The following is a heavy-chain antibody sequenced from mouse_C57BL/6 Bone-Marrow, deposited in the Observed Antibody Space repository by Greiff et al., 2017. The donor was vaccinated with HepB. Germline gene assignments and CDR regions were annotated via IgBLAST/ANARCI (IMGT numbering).Heavy chain of an antibody. Sequence: DVMLVESGGGLVKPGGSLKLSCAASGFTFSDYGMHWVRQAPEKGLEWVAYISSGSSTIYYADTVKGRFTISRDNAKNTLFLQMTSLRSEDTAMYYCARPGGWLLHIDYWGQGTTLTVSS. J-gene: IGHJ2*01. V-gene: IGHV5-17*01. CDR1: GFTFSDYG. CDR2: ISSGSSTI. D-gene: IGHD2-3*01. CDR3: ARPGGWLLHIDY.